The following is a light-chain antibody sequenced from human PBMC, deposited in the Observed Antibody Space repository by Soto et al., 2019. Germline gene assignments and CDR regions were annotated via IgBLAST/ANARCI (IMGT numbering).Light chain of an antibody. CDR3: QQYNSYSWT. Sequence: DIPMTQSPSTLSASVGDRVTITCRASQSISSWLAWYQQKPGKAPKLLIYKASSLESGVPSRFSGSGSGTEFTLTISSLHPDDFATYYCQQYNSYSWTFGQGPKVEIK. V-gene: IGKV1-5*03. CDR2: KAS. J-gene: IGKJ1*01. CDR1: QSISSW.